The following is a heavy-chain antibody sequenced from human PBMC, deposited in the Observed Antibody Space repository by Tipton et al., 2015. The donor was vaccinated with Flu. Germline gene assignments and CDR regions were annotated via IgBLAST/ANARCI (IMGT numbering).Heavy chain of an antibody. D-gene: IGHD3-16*01. V-gene: IGHV4-59*02. CDR1: GVSVNTYY. Sequence: LRLSCTVSGVSVNTYYWTWIRQPPGKGLEWIGSLYSSGSSNYNPSLKSRVTMSLDTSKNQFSLRLNSVTAADTAVYYCAAGDAYDSGCFHPYFVFWGQGILVPVSS. CDR3: AAGDAYDSGCFHPYFVF. CDR2: LYSSGSS. J-gene: IGHJ4*02.